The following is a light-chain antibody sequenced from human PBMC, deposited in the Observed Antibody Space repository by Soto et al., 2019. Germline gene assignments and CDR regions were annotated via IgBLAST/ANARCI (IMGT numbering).Light chain of an antibody. CDR2: LGS. Sequence: DIVMTHSPLSLPVTPVEPASISCRSSQSLLHSNGYNYLDWYLQKPGQSPQLLIYLGSNRASGVPDRFSGSGSGTDFTLKISRVEAEDVGVYYCMQALQTPLTFGGGTKVDIK. J-gene: IGKJ4*01. CDR1: QSLLHSNGYNY. CDR3: MQALQTPLT. V-gene: IGKV2-28*01.